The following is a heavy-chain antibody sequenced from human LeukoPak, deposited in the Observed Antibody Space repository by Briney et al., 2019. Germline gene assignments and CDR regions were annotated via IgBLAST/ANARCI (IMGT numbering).Heavy chain of an antibody. Sequence: TGRSLRLSCGASGFTFRTYGMHWVRQAPGKGLEWVAVIWYDGSKKYYADSVKGRFTISRDNSKNTLYLQMNGLRAEDTAVYYCARATIFGVISPYWFDPWGLGTLVTVSS. CDR1: GFTFRTYG. D-gene: IGHD3-3*01. V-gene: IGHV3-33*01. CDR3: ARATIFGVISPYWFDP. CDR2: IWYDGSKK. J-gene: IGHJ5*02.